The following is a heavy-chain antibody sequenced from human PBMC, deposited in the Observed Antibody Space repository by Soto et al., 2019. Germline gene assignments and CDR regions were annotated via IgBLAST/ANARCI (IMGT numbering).Heavy chain of an antibody. CDR1: GYTFTSYD. V-gene: IGHV1-8*01. Sequence: QVQLVQSGAEVKKPGASVKVSCKASGYTFTSYDINWVRQATGQGLERMGWMNPNSGNTGYAQKFQGRVTMTRNTSISTAYMELSSLRSEDTAVYYCARGDSSSWYAGYYYYYGMDVWGQGTTVTVSS. CDR2: MNPNSGNT. D-gene: IGHD6-13*01. CDR3: ARGDSSSWYAGYYYYYGMDV. J-gene: IGHJ6*02.